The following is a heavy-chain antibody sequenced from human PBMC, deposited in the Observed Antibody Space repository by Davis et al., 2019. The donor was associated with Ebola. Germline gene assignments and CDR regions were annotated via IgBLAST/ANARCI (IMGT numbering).Heavy chain of an antibody. D-gene: IGHD3-22*01. Sequence: GGSLRLSCAASGFTFSSYSMNWVRQAPGKGLEWVSSITSGSNYFYYAASVKGRFTISRDNAKNSLYLQMNSLRAEDTAVYYCARPTYYENRIGAFDIWGQGTVVTVSS. CDR1: GFTFSSYS. CDR3: ARPTYYENRIGAFDI. J-gene: IGHJ3*02. CDR2: ITSGSNYF. V-gene: IGHV3-21*01.